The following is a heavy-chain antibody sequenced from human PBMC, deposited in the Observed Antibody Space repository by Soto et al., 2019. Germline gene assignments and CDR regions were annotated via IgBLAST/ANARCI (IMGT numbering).Heavy chain of an antibody. V-gene: IGHV3-23*01. CDR3: AKVANSGVVIEYFDY. Sequence: LRLSCGTSGFTFGNYGMGWVRQAPGKGLEWVSGLSSSGGRTYYADSVKGRFTISRDNSKNTLFLQMNSLRAEDTAVYYCAKVANSGVVIEYFDYWGQGSLVTVS. CDR2: LSSSGGRT. J-gene: IGHJ4*02. CDR1: GFTFGNYG. D-gene: IGHD3-3*01.